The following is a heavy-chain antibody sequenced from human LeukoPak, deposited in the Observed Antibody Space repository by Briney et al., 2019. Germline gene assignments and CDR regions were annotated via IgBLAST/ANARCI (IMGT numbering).Heavy chain of an antibody. J-gene: IGHJ6*02. Sequence: SETLSLTCTVSGGSVSSGSYYWSWIRQPPGKGLEWIGYIYHSGSTYYNPSLKSRVTISVDRSKNQFSLKLSSVTAADTAVYYCASSVVAASTYYYYGMDVWGQGTTVTVSS. D-gene: IGHD2-15*01. CDR1: GGSVSSGSYY. CDR3: ASSVVAASTYYYYGMDV. V-gene: IGHV4-30-2*01. CDR2: IYHSGST.